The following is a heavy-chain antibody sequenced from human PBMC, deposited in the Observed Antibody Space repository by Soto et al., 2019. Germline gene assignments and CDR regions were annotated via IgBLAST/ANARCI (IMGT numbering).Heavy chain of an antibody. CDR3: ARGGVVVPAAYYYYYYYMDV. V-gene: IGHV4-59*01. J-gene: IGHJ6*03. CDR2: IYYSGST. Sequence: SETLSLTCTVSGGSISSYYWSWIRQPPGKGLEWIGYIYYSGSTNYNPSLKSRVTISVDTSKNQFSLKLSSVTAADTAVYYFARGGVVVPAAYYYYYYYMDVWGKGTTVT. CDR1: GGSISSYY. D-gene: IGHD2-2*01.